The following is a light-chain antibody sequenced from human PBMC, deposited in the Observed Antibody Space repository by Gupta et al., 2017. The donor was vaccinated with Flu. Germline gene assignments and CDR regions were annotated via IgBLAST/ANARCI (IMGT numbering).Light chain of an antibody. Sequence: DIVMTQSPDSLTVSLGERATINCKSSQSVLNTANNKNSVAWYQQKGRQPPKVLFYWASIRQSGVPDRFTGSGSGTDFTLTISSLQAEDVAIYYCQQHYSTSWTFGQGTKVESK. CDR3: QQHYSTSWT. CDR1: QSVLNTANNKNS. V-gene: IGKV4-1*01. J-gene: IGKJ1*01. CDR2: WAS.